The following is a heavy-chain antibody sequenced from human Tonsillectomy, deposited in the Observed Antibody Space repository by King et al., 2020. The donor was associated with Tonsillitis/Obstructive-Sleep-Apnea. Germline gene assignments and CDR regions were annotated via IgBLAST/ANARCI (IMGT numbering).Heavy chain of an antibody. CDR1: GFTFSSYS. CDR2: ISSSGITL. V-gene: IGHV3-48*02. CDR3: ASLWIQVDS. Sequence: VQLVESGGGLVQPGGSLRLSCAASGFTFSSYSMNWVRHGPGKGLEWVSYISSSGITLYYADSVKGRFTISRDNAKNSLYLQMNSLRDEDTAVYYCASLWIQVDSWGQGTLVTVSS. D-gene: IGHD5-18*01. J-gene: IGHJ4*02.